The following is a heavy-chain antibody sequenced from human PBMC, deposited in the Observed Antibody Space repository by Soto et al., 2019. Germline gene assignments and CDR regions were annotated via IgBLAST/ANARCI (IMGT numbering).Heavy chain of an antibody. CDR3: ARGGRNYDFWKP. D-gene: IGHD3-3*01. J-gene: IGHJ5*02. V-gene: IGHV4-34*01. Sequence: SETLSLTCAVYGGSFSGYYWSWIRQPPGKGLEWIGEINHSGSTNYNPSLKSRVTISVDTSKNQFSLKLSSVTAADTAVYYCARGGRNYDFWKPWGQGTLVTVS. CDR1: GGSFSGYY. CDR2: INHSGST.